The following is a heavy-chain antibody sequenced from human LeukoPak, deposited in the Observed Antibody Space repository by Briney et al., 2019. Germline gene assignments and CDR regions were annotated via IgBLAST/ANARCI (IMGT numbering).Heavy chain of an antibody. Sequence: SGPTLVNPTQTLTLTCTFSGFSLSTSGMCVSWIRKPPGKALEWLALIDWADDKYYSTSLKTRLTISKDTSKNQVVLTMTNMDPLDTATYYCARAIRITGTTDRFDPWGQGTLVTVSS. CDR1: GFSLSTSGMC. D-gene: IGHD1-7*01. CDR3: ARAIRITGTTDRFDP. V-gene: IGHV2-70*01. CDR2: IDWADDK. J-gene: IGHJ5*02.